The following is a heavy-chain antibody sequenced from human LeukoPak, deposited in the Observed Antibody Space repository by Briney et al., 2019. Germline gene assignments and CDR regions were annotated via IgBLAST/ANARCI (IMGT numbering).Heavy chain of an antibody. D-gene: IGHD6-6*01. Sequence: SVKVSCKASGYTFTSYYMHWVRQAPGQGLEWMGGIIPIFGTANYAQKFQGRVTITADESTSTAYMELSSLRSEDTAVYYCARERGRRSSSSNYYYCYMDVWGKGTTVTVSS. CDR2: IIPIFGTA. V-gene: IGHV1-69*13. J-gene: IGHJ6*03. CDR3: ARERGRRSSSSNYYYCYMDV. CDR1: GYTFTSYY.